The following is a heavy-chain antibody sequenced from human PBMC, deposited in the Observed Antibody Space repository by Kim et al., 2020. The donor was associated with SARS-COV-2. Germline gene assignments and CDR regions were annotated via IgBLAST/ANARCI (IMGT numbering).Heavy chain of an antibody. J-gene: IGHJ3*02. CDR1: GFTFSDYY. CDR2: ISGSSSYT. D-gene: IGHD2-21*02. V-gene: IGHV3-11*05. CDR3: ARDRAYCGGDCYLYAFDI. Sequence: GGSLRLSCAASGFTFSDYYMSWIRQAPGKGLEWVSYISGSSSYTNYADSVKGRFTISRDNAKNSLYLQMNSLRAEDTAVYYCARDRAYCGGDCYLYAFDIWGQGTMVTVSS.